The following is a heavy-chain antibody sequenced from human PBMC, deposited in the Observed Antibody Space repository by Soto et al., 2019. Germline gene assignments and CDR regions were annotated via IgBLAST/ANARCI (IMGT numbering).Heavy chain of an antibody. CDR2: ISAYNGNT. J-gene: IGHJ5*02. CDR1: GYTFTSYG. V-gene: IGHV1-18*01. D-gene: IGHD3-3*01. Sequence: ASVKVSCKASGYTFTSYGISWVRQAPGQGLEWRGWISAYNGNTNYAQKLQGRVTMTTDTSTSTAYMELRSLRSDDTAVYYCARGPVLRFLEWLAVTVPEYNWFDPWGQGTLVTVSS. CDR3: ARGPVLRFLEWLAVTVPEYNWFDP.